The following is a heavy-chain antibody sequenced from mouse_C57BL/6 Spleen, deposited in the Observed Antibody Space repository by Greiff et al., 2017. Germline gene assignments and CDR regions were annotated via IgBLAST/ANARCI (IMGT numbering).Heavy chain of an antibody. CDR2: IDPSDSET. Sequence: VQLQQPGAELVRPGSSVKLSCKASGYTFTSYWMHWVKQRPIQGLEWIGNIDPSDSETHYNQKFKDKATLTVDKSSSTAYMQLSSLTSEDSAVYDCERSPRGSDGCDYWGQGTTLTVSS. J-gene: IGHJ2*01. D-gene: IGHD1-1*02. CDR3: ERSPRGSDGCDY. CDR1: GYTFTSYW. V-gene: IGHV1-52*01.